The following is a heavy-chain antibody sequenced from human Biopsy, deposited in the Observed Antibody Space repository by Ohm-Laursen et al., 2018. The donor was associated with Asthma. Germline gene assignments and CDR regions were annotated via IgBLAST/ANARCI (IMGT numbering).Heavy chain of an antibody. V-gene: IGHV3-9*01. CDR2: VSWNSGSI. D-gene: IGHD6-13*01. Sequence: SLRLSCTASGFTFDDYAMHWVRQAPGKGLEWVSGVSWNSGSIDYADSVKGRFTISRDNAKNSLYLQMNSPRGADTALYYCVKDIRLQLWGFDSWGQGTLVTVSS. J-gene: IGHJ4*02. CDR1: GFTFDDYA. CDR3: VKDIRLQLWGFDS.